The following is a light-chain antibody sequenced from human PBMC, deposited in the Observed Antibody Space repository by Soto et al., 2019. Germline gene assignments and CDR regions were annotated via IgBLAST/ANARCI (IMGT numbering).Light chain of an antibody. CDR1: QNINRY. CDR2: DAS. Sequence: EIVVTQFPATLSLSPGERATLSCRASQNINRYLAWYQQKPGQAPRLIIYDASNSATGIPARFSGSGSGTDFTLTISSLEPEDFAVYYCQQRTNWPLTFGGGTKVEI. V-gene: IGKV3-11*01. CDR3: QQRTNWPLT. J-gene: IGKJ4*01.